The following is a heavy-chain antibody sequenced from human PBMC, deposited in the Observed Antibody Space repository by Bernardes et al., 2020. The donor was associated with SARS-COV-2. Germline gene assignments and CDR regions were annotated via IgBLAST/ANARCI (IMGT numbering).Heavy chain of an antibody. CDR2: INPFSGGT. Sequence: ASVKVSCRASGYIFTDYHIHWVRQAPGQGLEWMGWINPFSGGTDLAPKFQGRVTLTRDTSISTDYMQLTRLRYDDTAVYYCARDLYERAFDYWGQGTLVTVSS. D-gene: IGHD3-22*01. J-gene: IGHJ4*02. V-gene: IGHV1-2*02. CDR3: ARDLYERAFDY. CDR1: GYIFTDYH.